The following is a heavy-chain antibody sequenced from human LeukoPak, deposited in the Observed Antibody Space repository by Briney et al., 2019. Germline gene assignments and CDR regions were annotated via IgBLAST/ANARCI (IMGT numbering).Heavy chain of an antibody. CDR2: IYSGGTT. Sequence: GGSLRLSCAASGFTVGRKYMSWVRQAPGKGLEWVSVIYSGGTTYYADSAKGRFTITRDNSKNTLYLQMHSLRAEATAVYYCASALTVSGVGNLDFWGQGTLVTVSS. D-gene: IGHD3-3*01. CDR1: GFTVGRKY. J-gene: IGHJ4*02. CDR3: ASALTVSGVGNLDF. V-gene: IGHV3-66*02.